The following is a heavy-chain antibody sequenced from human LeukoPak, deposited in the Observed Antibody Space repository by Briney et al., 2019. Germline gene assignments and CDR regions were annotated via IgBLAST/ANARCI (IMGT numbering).Heavy chain of an antibody. CDR1: GGSISSGGYY. V-gene: IGHV4-31*03. J-gene: IGHJ6*02. D-gene: IGHD3-3*01. CDR2: IYYSGST. Sequence: SQTLSLTCTVSGGSISSGGYYWSWIRQHPGKGLEWIGYIYYSGSTYYNLSLKSRVTISVDTSKNQFSLKLRSVTAADTAVYYCARAQTVLRFLEWLSNGMDVWGQGTTVTVSS. CDR3: ARAQTVLRFLEWLSNGMDV.